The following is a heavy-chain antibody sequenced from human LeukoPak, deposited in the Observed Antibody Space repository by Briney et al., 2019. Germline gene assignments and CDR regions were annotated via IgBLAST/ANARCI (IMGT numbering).Heavy chain of an antibody. CDR2: TIPIFGTA. D-gene: IGHD3-3*01. V-gene: IGHV1-69*01. CDR3: ASPEKYYDTWSGYPPFDY. Sequence: SVKASCKASGGTFSSYAISWVRQAPGQGLEWMGGTIPIFGTANYAQKFQGRVTITADESTSTAYMELSSLRSEDTAIYYCASPEKYYDTWSGYPPFDYWGQGTLVTVSS. J-gene: IGHJ4*02. CDR1: GGTFSSYA.